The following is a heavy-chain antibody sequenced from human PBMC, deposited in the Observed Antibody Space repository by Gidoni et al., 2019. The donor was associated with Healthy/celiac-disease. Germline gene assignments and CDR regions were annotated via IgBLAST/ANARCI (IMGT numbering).Heavy chain of an antibody. Sequence: QITLKESGPTLVKPTQTLTLTCPFSGFSLSTSGVGVGWIRQPPGKALEWLALIYWNDDKRYSPSLKSRLTITKDTSKNQVVLTMTNMDPVDTATYYCARAYYYDSSGYLSHFDYWGQGALVTVSS. D-gene: IGHD3-22*01. J-gene: IGHJ4*02. CDR1: GFSLSTSGVG. CDR2: IYWNDDK. V-gene: IGHV2-5*01. CDR3: ARAYYYDSSGYLSHFDY.